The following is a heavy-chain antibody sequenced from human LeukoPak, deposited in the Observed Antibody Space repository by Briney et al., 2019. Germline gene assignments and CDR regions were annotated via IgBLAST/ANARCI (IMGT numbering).Heavy chain of an antibody. Sequence: ASVKVSCKVSGYTLTELSMHWVRQAPGKGLEWMGGFDPEDGETTYAQKFQGRVTMTEDTSTDTAYMELSSLRSEDTAVYYCATSSPRWFGESFAYWGQGTLVTVSS. J-gene: IGHJ4*02. CDR1: GYTLTELS. D-gene: IGHD3-10*01. CDR2: FDPEDGET. CDR3: ATSSPRWFGESFAY. V-gene: IGHV1-24*01.